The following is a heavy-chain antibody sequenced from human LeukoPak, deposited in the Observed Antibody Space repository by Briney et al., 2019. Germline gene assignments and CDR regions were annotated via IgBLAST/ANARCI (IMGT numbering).Heavy chain of an antibody. V-gene: IGHV3-74*01. D-gene: IGHD3-22*01. CDR2: INSDGIRT. J-gene: IGHJ6*03. CDR3: ARGGSGSGYHYYYYYMDV. CDR1: GFTFNSFW. Sequence: PGGTLRLSCAASGFTFNSFWMYWVRQVPGKGLLWVARINSDGIRTSHADSVQGRFTISRDNDNNTLYLQMSSLRVEDTAVYYCARGGSGSGYHYYYYYMDVWGKGTTVIVSS.